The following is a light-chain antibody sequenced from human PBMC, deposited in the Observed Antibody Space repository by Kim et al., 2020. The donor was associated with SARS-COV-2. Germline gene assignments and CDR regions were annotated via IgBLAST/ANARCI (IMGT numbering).Light chain of an antibody. J-gene: IGLJ3*02. CDR3: ATWDDSLNGPM. CDR2: FDD. CDR1: SSNIGNNA. Sequence: RVTISCSGSSSNIGNNAVNWYQQLPGKAPKLLIYFDDLLPSGISDRFSGSKSGTSASLAISGLQSEDEADYYCATWDDSLNGPMFGGGTQLTVL. V-gene: IGLV1-36*01.